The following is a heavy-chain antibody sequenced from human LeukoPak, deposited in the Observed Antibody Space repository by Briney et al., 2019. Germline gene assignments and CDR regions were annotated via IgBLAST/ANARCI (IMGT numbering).Heavy chain of an antibody. Sequence: ASVKVSCKASGYTFTSYGISWVRQAPGQGLEWMGWISAYNGNTNYAQKLQGRVTMTTDTSTSTAYMELRSLRSDDTAVYYCQRDYYGSGSYSTDCWGQGTLVTVSS. J-gene: IGHJ4*02. D-gene: IGHD3-10*01. CDR1: GYTFTSYG. CDR3: QRDYYGSGSYSTDC. V-gene: IGHV1-18*01. CDR2: ISAYNGNT.